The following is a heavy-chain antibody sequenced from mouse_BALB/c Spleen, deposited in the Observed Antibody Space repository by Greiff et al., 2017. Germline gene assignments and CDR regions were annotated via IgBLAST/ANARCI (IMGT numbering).Heavy chain of an antibody. CDR2: INPSTGYT. V-gene: IGHV1-4*01. CDR1: GYTFTSYW. Sequence: QVQLQQSGAELARPGASVKMSCKASGYTFTSYWMHWVKQRPGQGLEWIGYINPSTGYTEYNQKFKDKATLTADKSSSTAYMQLSSMSSEDSAVYYCGRWWYGSSYGNYWGQGTTLTVAS. J-gene: IGHJ2*01. CDR3: GRWWYGSSYGNY. D-gene: IGHD1-1*01.